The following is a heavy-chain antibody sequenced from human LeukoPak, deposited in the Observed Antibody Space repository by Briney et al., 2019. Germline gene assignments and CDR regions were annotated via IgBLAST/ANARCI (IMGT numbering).Heavy chain of an antibody. CDR1: GGTFSSYA. Sequence: SVKVSCKASGGTFSSYAISWVRQAPGQGLEWMGGIIPIFGTANYAQKFQGRVTITANESTSTAYMELSSLRSEDTAVYYCARERLAAAGFDYWGQGTLVTVSS. V-gene: IGHV1-69*13. CDR2: IIPIFGTA. J-gene: IGHJ4*02. CDR3: ARERLAAAGFDY. D-gene: IGHD6-13*01.